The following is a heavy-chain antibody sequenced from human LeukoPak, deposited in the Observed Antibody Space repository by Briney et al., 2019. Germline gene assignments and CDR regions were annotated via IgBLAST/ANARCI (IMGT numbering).Heavy chain of an antibody. V-gene: IGHV4-59*01. J-gene: IGHJ6*03. Sequence: SETLSLTCTVSGGSISSYYWSWIRQPPGKGLEWIGYIDYGGSTNYNPSLKSRVTISVDTSKNQFSLKLSSVTAADTAVYYCARGRDGYNWGPGRGYYYYMDVWSKGTTDTVSS. D-gene: IGHD5-24*01. CDR1: GGSISSYY. CDR2: IDYGGST. CDR3: ARGRDGYNWGPGRGYYYYMDV.